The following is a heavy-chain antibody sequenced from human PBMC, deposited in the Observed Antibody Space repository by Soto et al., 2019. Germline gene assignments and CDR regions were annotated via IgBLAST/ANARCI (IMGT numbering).Heavy chain of an antibody. CDR1: GYTFTRYA. J-gene: IGHJ6*02. CDR3: ARDGGIAVAGTGAFYYYYGMDV. Sequence: AAVQVSCKASGYTFTRYAMHWVRQAPGQRLEWMGWSNAGNGNTKYSQEFQGRVTITRDTSASTAYMELSSLRSEDMAVYYCARDGGIAVAGTGAFYYYYGMDVWGQGTTVTVSS. CDR2: SNAGNGNT. V-gene: IGHV1-3*02. D-gene: IGHD6-19*01.